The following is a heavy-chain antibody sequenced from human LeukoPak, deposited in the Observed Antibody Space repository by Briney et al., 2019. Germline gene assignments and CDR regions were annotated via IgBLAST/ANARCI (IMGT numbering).Heavy chain of an antibody. CDR1: GLPFSTYS. D-gene: IGHD3-10*01. V-gene: IGHV3-21*01. CDR3: ARDRRAGYYGTNAYSPDAFDM. J-gene: IGHJ3*02. Sequence: GRSLRLSCAASGLPFSTYSMNWVRQAQGKVLEWVSTISRTIRYIFQADSRNGRFTISRDNANDSLYLQMNSLIAEDTAVYYCARDRRAGYYGTNAYSPDAFDMWGKGTMVTVSS. CDR2: ISRTIRYI.